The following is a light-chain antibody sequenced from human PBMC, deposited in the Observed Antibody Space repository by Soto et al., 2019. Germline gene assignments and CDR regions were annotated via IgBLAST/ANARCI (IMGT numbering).Light chain of an antibody. V-gene: IGKV1-5*03. CDR1: QSISTW. CDR2: RAS. J-gene: IGKJ1*01. CDR3: QEYNTWT. Sequence: IQMTQSPSTLSASVGDRVIITCRASQSISTWLAWYQQKPGKAPTLLIYRASSLENGVPPRFSGSGSRTEFTLTITSLQPDDFATYYCQEYNTWTFGQGTKVDIK.